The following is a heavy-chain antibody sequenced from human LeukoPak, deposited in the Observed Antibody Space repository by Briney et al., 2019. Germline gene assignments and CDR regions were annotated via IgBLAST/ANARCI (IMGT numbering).Heavy chain of an antibody. Sequence: PSQTLSLTCTVSGGSISSGSYYWNWLRQPAGKGLEWIGRIYTSGSTNYNPSLKSRVTISVDTSKNQFSLKLNSVTAADTAVYYCARVARSMSSSSDDSWGQGTLVTVSS. CDR3: ARVARSMSSSSDDS. CDR2: IYTSGST. J-gene: IGHJ5*01. D-gene: IGHD6-13*01. CDR1: GGSISSGSYY. V-gene: IGHV4-61*02.